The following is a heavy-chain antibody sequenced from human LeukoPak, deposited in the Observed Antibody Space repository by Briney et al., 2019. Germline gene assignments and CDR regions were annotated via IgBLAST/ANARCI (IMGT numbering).Heavy chain of an antibody. CDR2: IRYDGSEK. CDR3: WVRYSPDAFDI. J-gene: IGHJ3*02. CDR1: GFTFSSRG. Sequence: GGSLRLSCAASGFTFSSRGMHWVRQAPGKGLEWVAFIRYDGSEKDYADPVKGRFTISRDNSKNTLYLQMNSLRAEDTAVYYCWVRYSPDAFDIWGQGTMVTVSS. D-gene: IGHD3-9*01. V-gene: IGHV3-30*02.